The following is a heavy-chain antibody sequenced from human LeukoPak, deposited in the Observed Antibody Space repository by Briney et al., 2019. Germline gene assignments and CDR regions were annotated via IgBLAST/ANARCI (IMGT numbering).Heavy chain of an antibody. CDR3: TTEQYYDFWSGYLFKDY. V-gene: IGHV3-15*01. CDR1: GFTFSNAW. J-gene: IGHJ4*02. CDR2: IKSKTDGGTT. Sequence: GGSLRLSCAASGFTFSNAWMSWVRQAPGKGLEWVGRIKSKTDGGTTDYAAPVKGRFTISRDDSKNTLYLQMNSLKTEDTAVYYCTTEQYYDFWSGYLFKDYWGQGTLVTVPS. D-gene: IGHD3-3*01.